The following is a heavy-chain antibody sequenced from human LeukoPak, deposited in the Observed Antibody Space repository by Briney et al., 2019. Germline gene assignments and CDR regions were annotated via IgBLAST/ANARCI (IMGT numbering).Heavy chain of an antibody. CDR2: ISGRGDLK. V-gene: IGHV3-23*01. D-gene: IGHD3-3*01. CDR1: GGSISSGGYY. J-gene: IGHJ6*03. Sequence: ETLSLTCTVSGGSISSGGYYWSWIRQHPGKGLEWVSTISGRGDLKFYTESVKGRFTISRDHSKNTVHLQMDSLRAEDTAIYYCAREGDFWSGYPIDHYYYMDVWGKGTTVTVTS. CDR3: AREGDFWSGYPIDHYYYMDV.